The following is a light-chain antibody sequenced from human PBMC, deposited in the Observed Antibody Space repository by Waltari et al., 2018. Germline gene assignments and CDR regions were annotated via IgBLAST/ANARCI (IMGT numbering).Light chain of an antibody. CDR3: CSYTNRRTWV. CDR2: NVS. V-gene: IGLV2-14*03. Sequence: QSALTPPASVSGSPGQSISISCTGTSSEVGGYNYVPWYQHHPGKAPKLMIYNVSNRPSGVSNRFSGSKSGNTASLTISGLQAEDEADYFCCSYTNRRTWVFGGGTKVTVL. J-gene: IGLJ3*02. CDR1: SSEVGGYNY.